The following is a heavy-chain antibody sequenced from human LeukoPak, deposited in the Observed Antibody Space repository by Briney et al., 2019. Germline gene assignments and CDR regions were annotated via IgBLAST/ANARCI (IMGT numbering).Heavy chain of an antibody. D-gene: IGHD1-26*01. CDR1: GYSISSGYS. V-gene: IGHV4-38-2*02. Sequence: SETLSLTCTVSGYSISSGYSWGWIRQPPGKGLEWIGSLYHSGNTHYDPSLKSRVTISVDTSKNQFSLKLTSVTAADTAVYYCARDAFYSGSYYVGWFDPWGQGTLVTVSS. CDR2: LYHSGNT. J-gene: IGHJ5*02. CDR3: ARDAFYSGSYYVGWFDP.